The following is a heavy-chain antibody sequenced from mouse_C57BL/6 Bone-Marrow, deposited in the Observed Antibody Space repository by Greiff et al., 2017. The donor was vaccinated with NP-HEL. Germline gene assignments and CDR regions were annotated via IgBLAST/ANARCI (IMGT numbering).Heavy chain of an antibody. CDR1: GFSLSTFGMG. V-gene: IGHV8-8*01. CDR3: AWMVTTYFDV. D-gene: IGHD2-3*01. J-gene: IGHJ1*03. CDR2: IWWVDVK. Sequence: QVTLKECGPGILQPSQTLSLTCSFSGFSLSTFGMGVGWIRQPSGKGLEWLAHIWWVDVKYYNPALKRRRTISKDTSKNQVFLKIANVDTADTATYYCAWMVTTYFDVWGTGTTVTVSS.